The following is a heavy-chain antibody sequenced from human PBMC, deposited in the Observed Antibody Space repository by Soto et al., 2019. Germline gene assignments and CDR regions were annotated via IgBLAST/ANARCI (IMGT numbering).Heavy chain of an antibody. CDR2: IYHSGTT. D-gene: IGHD3-10*01. J-gene: IGHJ4*02. V-gene: IGHV4-4*02. CDR3: SRRGDGSGSLDY. Sequence: PSETLCIACAFYVDSISSSIWWSCVRLPPGKGLEWIGEIYHSGTTNYKPSLKSRVTISVDKSKNQFSLKMNSLTAADTAVYFCSRRGDGSGSLDYWGQGTLVTVSS. CDR1: VDSISSSIW.